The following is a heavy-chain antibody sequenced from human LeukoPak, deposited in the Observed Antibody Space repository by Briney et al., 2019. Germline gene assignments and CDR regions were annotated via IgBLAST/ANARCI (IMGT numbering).Heavy chain of an antibody. J-gene: IGHJ4*02. CDR3: AKDSLYYDILTGPPNFDY. CDR2: IWYDGSNK. V-gene: IGHV3-33*06. D-gene: IGHD3-9*01. CDR1: GFTFSSYG. Sequence: GGSLRLSCAASGFTFSSYGMHWVRQAPGKGLEWVAVIWYDGSNKYYADSVKGRFTISRDNSKNTLYLQMNSLRAEDTAVYYCAKDSLYYDILTGPPNFDYWGQGTLVTVSP.